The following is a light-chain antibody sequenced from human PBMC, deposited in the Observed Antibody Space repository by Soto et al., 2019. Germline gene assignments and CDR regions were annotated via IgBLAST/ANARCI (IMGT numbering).Light chain of an antibody. CDR3: ASYTTSSTYV. CDR2: DVS. CDR1: SSDVGGYSY. V-gene: IGLV2-14*01. J-gene: IGLJ1*01. Sequence: QSVLTRPASVSGAAGHSIGISCTGTSSDVGGYSYVSWYQQQPGKAPKLVISDVSNRPSGVSDRFSGSKSGNTASLTISGLQTEDEADYYCASYTTSSTYVFGTGTKVTVL.